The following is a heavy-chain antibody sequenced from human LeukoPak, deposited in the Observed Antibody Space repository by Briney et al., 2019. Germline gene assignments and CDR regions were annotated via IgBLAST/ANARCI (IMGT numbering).Heavy chain of an antibody. CDR1: GGTFSSYA. D-gene: IGHD1-26*01. Sequence: SVKVSCKASGGTFSSYAISWVRQAPGQGLEWMGGIIPIFGTANYAQKFQGRVTITTDESTSTAYMELSSLRSEDTAVYYCARADGVGARWSYYFDYWGQGTLVTVSS. CDR2: IIPIFGTA. J-gene: IGHJ4*02. CDR3: ARADGVGARWSYYFDY. V-gene: IGHV1-69*05.